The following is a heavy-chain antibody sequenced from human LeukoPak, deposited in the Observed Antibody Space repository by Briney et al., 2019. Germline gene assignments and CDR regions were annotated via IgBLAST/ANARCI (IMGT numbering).Heavy chain of an antibody. Sequence: GGSLRLSCAASGFTFSDYYMTWVRQAPGKGLEWVSYISSSSSVIYYSDSVKGRFTISRDNAKNSLYLQMTSLTAEDTALYYCARDRGGDSYGPLDAWGQGTVVTVSS. J-gene: IGHJ5*02. CDR1: GFTFSDYY. CDR3: ARDRGGDSYGPLDA. CDR2: ISSSSSVI. V-gene: IGHV3-48*01. D-gene: IGHD5-18*01.